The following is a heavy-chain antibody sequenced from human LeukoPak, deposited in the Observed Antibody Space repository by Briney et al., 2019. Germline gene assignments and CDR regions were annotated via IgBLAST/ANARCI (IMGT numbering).Heavy chain of an antibody. J-gene: IGHJ5*02. Sequence: SKTLSLTCAVYGASFNDYYWSWIRHSPTKGLEWIGEVNHSGSTKYTPSLKSRVTISADKSKNQFFLRLSPVAAADSGVYYCARERASNNHDNWFDPWGQGTLVTVSS. CDR1: GASFNDYY. CDR3: ARERASNNHDNWFDP. CDR2: VNHSGST. V-gene: IGHV4-34*01.